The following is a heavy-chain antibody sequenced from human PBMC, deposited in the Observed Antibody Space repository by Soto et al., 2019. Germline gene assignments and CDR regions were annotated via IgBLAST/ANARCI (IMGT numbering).Heavy chain of an antibody. CDR1: GGSLSDYF. CDR3: ARGGISHWAYFYYMDV. J-gene: IGHJ6*03. Sequence: QVQLQQWGAGLLKPSETLSLTCVVSGGSLSDYFWSWIRQPPGMALEWIGEINHLGSINYNPSLNSRVTMSVDTSKNQFSLTLNSVTAADTATYYCARGGISHWAYFYYMDVCDRGTTVTVSS. V-gene: IGHV4-34*01. D-gene: IGHD2-21*01. CDR2: INHLGSI.